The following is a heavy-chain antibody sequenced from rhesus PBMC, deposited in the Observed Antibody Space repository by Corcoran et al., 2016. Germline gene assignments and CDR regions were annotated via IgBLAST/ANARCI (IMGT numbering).Heavy chain of an antibody. CDR2: INGNSGST. CDR3: ARNAEYSGNWNVGNSLEV. J-gene: IGHJ5-2*02. D-gene: IGHD6-25*01. CDR1: GGPFSSAW. Sequence: QVQLQESGPGLVKPSETPSLTCAVSGGPFSSAWWNWIRQPPGTGREWIGEINGNSGSTNYNPSLKSRVTFSTDASKNQFSLKLRSVTAADTAVYYCARNAEYSGNWNVGNSLEVWGRGVLVTVSS. V-gene: IGHV4-80*01.